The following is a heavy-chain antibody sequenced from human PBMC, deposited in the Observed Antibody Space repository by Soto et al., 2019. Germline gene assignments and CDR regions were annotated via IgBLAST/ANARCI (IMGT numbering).Heavy chain of an antibody. CDR3: ASLRIAAAGTGFDYYYYGMDV. CDR2: INHSGST. CDR1: GGSFSGYY. V-gene: IGHV4-34*01. D-gene: IGHD6-13*01. Sequence: PSETLSLTCAVYGGSFSGYYWSWIRQPPGKGLEWIGEINHSGSTNYNPSLKSRVTISVDTSKNQFSLKLSSVTAADTAVHYCASLRIAAAGTGFDYYYYGMDVWGQGTTVTVSS. J-gene: IGHJ6*02.